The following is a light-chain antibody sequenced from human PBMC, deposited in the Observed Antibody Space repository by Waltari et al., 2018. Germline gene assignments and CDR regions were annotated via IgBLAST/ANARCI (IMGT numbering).Light chain of an antibody. J-gene: IGKJ4*01. CDR2: AAS. CDR3: QQYDSYPLT. V-gene: IGKV1-16*02. CDR1: QGISNH. Sequence: DIQMTQFPSSLSASVGDRVTITCRASQGISNHLAWFQQKPGKAPKSLIYAASSWQSGVPSKFGGSGSGTDFTLTITSLQAEDSAIYYCQQYDSYPLTFGGGTKVEIK.